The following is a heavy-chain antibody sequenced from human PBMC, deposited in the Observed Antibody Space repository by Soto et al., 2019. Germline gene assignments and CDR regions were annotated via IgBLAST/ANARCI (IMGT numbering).Heavy chain of an antibody. CDR2: IVVGSGNT. V-gene: IGHV1-58*01. CDR3: AADKGHSYGYGTY. CDR1: GFTFTSSA. J-gene: IGHJ4*02. D-gene: IGHD5-18*01. Sequence: GASVKVSCKASGFTFTSSAVQWVRQARGQRLEWIGWIVVGSGNTDYAQKLQERVTITRDMSTSTAYMELSSLRSEDTAVYYCAADKGHSYGYGTYWGQGTLVTVSS.